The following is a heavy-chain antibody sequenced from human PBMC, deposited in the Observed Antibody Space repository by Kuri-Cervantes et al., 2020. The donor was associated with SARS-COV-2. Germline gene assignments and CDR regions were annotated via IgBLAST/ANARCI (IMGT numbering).Heavy chain of an antibody. V-gene: IGHV3-49*03. CDR1: GFKFGDYP. CDR2: IRNKGYGATT. CDR3: SRGRVWFDP. Sequence: LSLTCTASGFKFGDYPMSWFRQAPGKGLEWVGFIRNKGYGATTEYGASVKGRFTISRDDSESIAYLQMNSLKTEDTAVYYCSRGRVWFDPWGQGTLVTVSS. J-gene: IGHJ5*02.